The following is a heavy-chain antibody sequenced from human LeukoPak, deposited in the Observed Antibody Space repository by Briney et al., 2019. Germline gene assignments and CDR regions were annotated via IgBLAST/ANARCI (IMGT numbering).Heavy chain of an antibody. CDR3: ARGSGWYGPPLFY. CDR1: GVSISSSSYY. D-gene: IGHD6-19*01. V-gene: IGHV4-39*01. Sequence: SETLSLTCTVSGVSISSSSYYWGWIRQPPGKGLEWIGSIYYSGSTYYNPSLKSRVTISVDTSKNQFSLRLSSVTAADTAVYYCARGSGWYGPPLFYWGQGTLVTVSS. CDR2: IYYSGST. J-gene: IGHJ4*02.